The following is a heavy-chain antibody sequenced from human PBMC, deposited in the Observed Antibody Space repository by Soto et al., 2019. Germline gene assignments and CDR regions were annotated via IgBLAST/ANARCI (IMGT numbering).Heavy chain of an antibody. Sequence: QVQLVESGGGVVQPGRSLRLSCAASGFTFSSYGMHWVRQAPGKGLEWVAVISYDGSNKYYADSVKGRFTISRDNSKNTLYLQMNSLRAEDTAVYYCAKGFFRRITIFGVVDYWGQGTLVTVSS. CDR1: GFTFSSYG. J-gene: IGHJ4*02. CDR2: ISYDGSNK. CDR3: AKGFFRRITIFGVVDY. D-gene: IGHD3-3*01. V-gene: IGHV3-30*18.